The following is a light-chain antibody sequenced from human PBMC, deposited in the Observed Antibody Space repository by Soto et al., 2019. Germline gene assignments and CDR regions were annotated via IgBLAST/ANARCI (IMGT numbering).Light chain of an antibody. J-gene: IGKJ2*01. CDR1: QGISSA. CDR3: QQFNSYPDT. CDR2: DAS. V-gene: IGKV1-13*02. Sequence: AIQLTQSPSSLSASVGDRVTITCRASQGISSALAWYQQKPGKAPKLLIYDASSLESGVPSRFSGSGSGTDFTLTISSRQPEDFATYYCQQFNSYPDTFGQGTKLEIK.